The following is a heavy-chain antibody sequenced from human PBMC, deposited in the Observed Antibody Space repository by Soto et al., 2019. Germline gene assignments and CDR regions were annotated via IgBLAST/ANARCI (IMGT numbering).Heavy chain of an antibody. CDR3: AKARYYDSTGYLYYFDF. J-gene: IGHJ4*02. CDR2: ISGSGGST. D-gene: IGHD3-22*01. V-gene: IGHV3-23*01. CDR1: GFTFSSYG. Sequence: EVQLLESGGGLVQPGGSLTLSCAASGFTFSSYGMSWVRQAPGKGLEWVSGISGSGGSTYYADSVKGRFSISRDNSKNTLFLQMNSLRAEDTALYYCAKARYYDSTGYLYYFDFRGQGTLVTLSS.